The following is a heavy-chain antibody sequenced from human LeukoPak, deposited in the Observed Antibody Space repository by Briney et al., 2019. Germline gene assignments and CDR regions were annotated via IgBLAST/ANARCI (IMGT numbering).Heavy chain of an antibody. D-gene: IGHD3-16*01. V-gene: IGHV1-69*04. CDR1: GGTFSSYA. CDR2: IIPILGIA. CDR3: ARVLGGDD. J-gene: IGHJ4*02. Sequence: SVKVSCKASGGTFSSYAISWVRQAPGQGLEWMGRIIPILGIANYAQKFQGRVTITADKSTSTAYMELSSLRSEDTAVCYCARVLGGDDWGQGTLVTVSS.